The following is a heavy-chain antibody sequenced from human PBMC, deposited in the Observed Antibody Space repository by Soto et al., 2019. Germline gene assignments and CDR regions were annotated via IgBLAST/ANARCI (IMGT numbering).Heavy chain of an antibody. Sequence: GGSMEISCAASGVPLNSSAMTGVRQAPGKGLEWVSDISSSGGTIYYADSVKGRFTISRDNAKNSLYLQMNSLRAEDTAVYYCAKDRDGSDYWGQGTLVTVSS. V-gene: IGHV3-48*04. J-gene: IGHJ4*02. CDR3: AKDRDGSDY. CDR2: ISSSGGTI. CDR1: GVPLNSSA.